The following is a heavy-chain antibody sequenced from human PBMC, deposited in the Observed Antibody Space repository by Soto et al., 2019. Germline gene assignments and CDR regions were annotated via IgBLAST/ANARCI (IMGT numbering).Heavy chain of an antibody. J-gene: IGHJ4*02. CDR3: AKDRKSGSGWYWDY. V-gene: IGHV3-23*01. D-gene: IGHD6-19*01. CDR2: ISASGGTT. CDR1: GFTFSYYA. Sequence: GGSLRLSCAASGFTFSYYAMSWVRQAPGKGLEWVSAISASGGTTYYADSVRGRFTISRDNSKNTLYLQMNSLRAEDTVVYYCAKDRKSGSGWYWDYWGQGTLVTVSS.